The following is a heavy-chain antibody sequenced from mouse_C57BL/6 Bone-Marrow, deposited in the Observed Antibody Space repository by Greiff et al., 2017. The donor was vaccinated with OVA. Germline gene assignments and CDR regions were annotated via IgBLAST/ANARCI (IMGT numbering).Heavy chain of an antibody. D-gene: IGHD1-1*01. CDR2: INPNNGGT. J-gene: IGHJ1*03. Sequence: EVKLMESGPELVKPGASVKIPCKASGYTFTDYNMDWVKQSHGKSLEWIGDINPNNGGTIYNQKFTGKATLTVDKSSSTAYMELRSLTTEDTAVYYCARSTTDWYFDVWGTGTTVTVSS. CDR1: GYTFTDYN. CDR3: ARSTTDWYFDV. V-gene: IGHV1-18*01.